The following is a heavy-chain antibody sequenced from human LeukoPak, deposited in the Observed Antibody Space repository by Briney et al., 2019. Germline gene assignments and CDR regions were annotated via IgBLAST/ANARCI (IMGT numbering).Heavy chain of an antibody. CDR3: VKVGELGLLDY. J-gene: IGHJ4*02. Sequence: GGSLRHSCAASGFTFSSYGMHWVRQAPGKGLEWVAVISYDGSNKYYADSVKGRFTISRDNSKNTLYLQMNSLRAEDTAVYYCVKVGELGLLDYWGQGTLVTVSS. D-gene: IGHD3-16*01. V-gene: IGHV3-30*18. CDR1: GFTFSSYG. CDR2: ISYDGSNK.